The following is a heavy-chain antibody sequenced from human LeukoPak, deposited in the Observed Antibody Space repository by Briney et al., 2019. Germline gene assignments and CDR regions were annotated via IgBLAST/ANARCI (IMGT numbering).Heavy chain of an antibody. J-gene: IGHJ3*02. CDR3: ARDPDYGDFPFGAFDI. Sequence: SGPTLVNPTQTLTLTCTLSGFSLSTSGMRVSWIRQPPGKALEWLARIDWDDDKFYSTSLKTRLTISKDTSKNQVVLTMTNMDPVDTATYYCARDPDYGDFPFGAFDIWGQGTMVTVSS. V-gene: IGHV2-70*04. D-gene: IGHD4-17*01. CDR2: IDWDDDK. CDR1: GFSLSTSGMR.